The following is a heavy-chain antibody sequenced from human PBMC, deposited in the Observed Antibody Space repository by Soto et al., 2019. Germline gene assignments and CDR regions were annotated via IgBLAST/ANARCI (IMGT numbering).Heavy chain of an antibody. CDR1: GFDFTYYA. V-gene: IGHV3-30*18. D-gene: IGHD1-26*01. CDR2: MSSDGSKI. J-gene: IGHJ4*02. Sequence: QVQLVEYVGGAVQPGESLRLSCVASGFDFTYYAMHWVRQAPGKGLESVAVMSSDGSKIHHTDSVKGRFTISRDNSKNTLYLQMNSLRKEDTAVYFCAKDEGVGGTLGLFDYWGQGTLVSVSS. CDR3: AKDEGVGGTLGLFDY.